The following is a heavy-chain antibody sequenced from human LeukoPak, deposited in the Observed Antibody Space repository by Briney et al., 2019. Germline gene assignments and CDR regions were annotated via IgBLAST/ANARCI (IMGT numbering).Heavy chain of an antibody. CDR3: AKVRTGHYFDY. CDR1: GFTFSNYA. D-gene: IGHD1-1*01. CDR2: ISGTGGST. Sequence: GGSLRLSCAASGFTFSNYAMSWVRQAPGKGLEWVSRISGTGGSTYYADSVKGRFTISRDKSNNTLFLQMNSLRAEDTAVYYCAKVRTGHYFDYWGQGTLVTVSS. V-gene: IGHV3-23*01. J-gene: IGHJ4*02.